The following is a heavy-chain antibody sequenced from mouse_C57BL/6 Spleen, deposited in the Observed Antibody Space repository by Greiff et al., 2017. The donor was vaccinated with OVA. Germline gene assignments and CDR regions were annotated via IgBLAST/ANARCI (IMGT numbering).Heavy chain of an antibody. CDR1: GYTFTSYD. D-gene: IGHD1-1*01. CDR3: ASRGTVVPFDY. CDR2: IYPRDGST. V-gene: IGHV1-85*01. Sequence: QVQLKESGPELVKPGASVKLSCKASGYTFTSYDINWVKQRPGQGLEWIGWIYPRDGSTKYNEKFKGKATLTVDTSSSTAYMELHSLTSEDSAVYFCASRGTVVPFDYWGQGTTLTVSS. J-gene: IGHJ2*01.